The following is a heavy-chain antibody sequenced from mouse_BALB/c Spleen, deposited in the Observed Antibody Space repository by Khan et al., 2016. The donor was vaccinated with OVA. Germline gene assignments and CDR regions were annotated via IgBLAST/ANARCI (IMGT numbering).Heavy chain of an antibody. CDR3: ARAGWDVFAY. Sequence: QVQLQQSGPELVKPGASVKMSCKASGYTFTDYVMNWVKQRNGQGLEWIGQIYPGSDSTYYNEKFKGKATLTADRSSSTAYMQLSNQAAEESAVYFCARAGWDVFAYWGQGTLVTVSA. J-gene: IGHJ3*01. CDR2: IYPGSDST. V-gene: IGHV1-77*01. CDR1: GYTFTDYV. D-gene: IGHD4-1*01.